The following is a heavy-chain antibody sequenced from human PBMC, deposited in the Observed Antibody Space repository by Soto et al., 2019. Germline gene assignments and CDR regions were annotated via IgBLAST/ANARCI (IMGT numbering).Heavy chain of an antibody. V-gene: IGHV1-18*01. D-gene: IGHD6-19*01. CDR2: ISTYNGNT. CDR3: ARDNGQWLVSD. CDR1: GYIFTSHG. Sequence: QVQLVQSVAEGKTPGASVTVSCKASGYIFTSHGISWVRHAPGQGLEWMGRISTYNGNTKYEQKLKGRVTMTTATSASIAYMELRSLRSADTAVYYCARDNGQWLVSDWGQGTLVTVSS. J-gene: IGHJ1*01.